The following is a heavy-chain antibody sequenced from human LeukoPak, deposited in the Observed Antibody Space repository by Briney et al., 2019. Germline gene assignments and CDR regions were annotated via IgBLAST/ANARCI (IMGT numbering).Heavy chain of an antibody. J-gene: IGHJ5*02. D-gene: IGHD6-19*01. V-gene: IGHV3-21*04. Sequence: GGSLRLSCAASGFTISAYNVNWVRQAPGKGLEWVSSISSSSHYIYYADSVRGRFTISRDNSKNSLYLQMNSLGAEDTALYYCAKDIHIGHGSGWPESWGQGTLVTVSS. CDR1: GFTISAYN. CDR3: AKDIHIGHGSGWPES. CDR2: ISSSSHYI.